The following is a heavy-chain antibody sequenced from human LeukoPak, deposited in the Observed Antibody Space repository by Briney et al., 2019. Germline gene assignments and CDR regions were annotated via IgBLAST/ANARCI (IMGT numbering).Heavy chain of an antibody. CDR1: GFTFSSYW. Sequence: PGGSLRLSCAASGFTFSSYWMSWVRQAPGKGLEWVANINQDGSEKYYVDSVKGRFTISRDNAKNSVYLQMNGLRAEDTAVYYCARENTAVPGGDCWGQGTLVTVSS. J-gene: IGHJ4*02. CDR3: ARENTAVPGGDC. V-gene: IGHV3-7*01. D-gene: IGHD5-18*01. CDR2: INQDGSEK.